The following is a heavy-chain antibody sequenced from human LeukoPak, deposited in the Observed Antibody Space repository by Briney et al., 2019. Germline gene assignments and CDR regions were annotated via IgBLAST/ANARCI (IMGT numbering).Heavy chain of an antibody. Sequence: GGSLRLSCAAPGFTFSSYSMNWVRQAPGKGLEWVSSISSSSSYIYYADSVKGRFTISRDNAKNSLYLQMNSLRAEDTAVYYCARQAMVRATQVEWFDPWGQGTLVTVSS. J-gene: IGHJ5*02. CDR2: ISSSSSYI. CDR1: GFTFSSYS. V-gene: IGHV3-21*01. CDR3: ARQAMVRATQVEWFDP. D-gene: IGHD3-10*01.